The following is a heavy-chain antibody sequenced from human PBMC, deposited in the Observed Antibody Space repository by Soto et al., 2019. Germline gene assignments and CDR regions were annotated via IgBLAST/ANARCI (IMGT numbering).Heavy chain of an antibody. D-gene: IGHD3-10*01. CDR2: IYYSGST. J-gene: IGHJ4*02. CDR1: GGSISSSSYY. CDR3: ARIPMVRGANRFDY. Sequence: SETLSLTCTVSGGSISSSSYYWGWIRQPPGKGLEWIGSIYYSGSTYYNPSLKSRVTISVDTSKNQFFLKLSSVTAADTAVYYCARIPMVRGANRFDYWGQGTLVTVSS. V-gene: IGHV4-39*07.